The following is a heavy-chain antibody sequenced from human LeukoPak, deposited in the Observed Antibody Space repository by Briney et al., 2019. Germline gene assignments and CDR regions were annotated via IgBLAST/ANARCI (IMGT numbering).Heavy chain of an antibody. V-gene: IGHV1-46*01. D-gene: IGHD6-19*01. Sequence: ASVKVSCKASGYTFTSYYMHWVRQAPGQGLEWMGIINPSGGSTSYAQKFQGRVTTTRDTSTSTVYMELSSLRSEDTAVYYCATSSGWFEGFDPWGQGTLVTVSS. CDR2: INPSGGST. CDR3: ATSSGWFEGFDP. J-gene: IGHJ5*02. CDR1: GYTFTSYY.